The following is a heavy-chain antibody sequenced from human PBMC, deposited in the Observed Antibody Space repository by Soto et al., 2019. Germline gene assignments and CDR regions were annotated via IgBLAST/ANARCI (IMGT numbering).Heavy chain of an antibody. J-gene: IGHJ4*02. CDR1: GGSFSGYC. V-gene: IGHV4-34*01. CDR2: INHSGST. CDR3: ARFSQETSNQAGTFDY. Sequence: PSETLSLTCAVYGGSFSGYCLSWIRQPPGKGLEWIGEINHSGSTNYNPSLKSRVTISVDTSKNQFSLKLSSVTAADTAVYYCARFSQETSNQAGTFDYWGQGTLVTVSS. D-gene: IGHD1-1*01.